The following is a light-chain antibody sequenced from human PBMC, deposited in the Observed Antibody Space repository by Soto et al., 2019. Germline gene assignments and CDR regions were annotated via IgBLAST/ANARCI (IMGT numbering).Light chain of an antibody. Sequence: DIQMTQSPASLSASVGDRVTITCRASQSIRSFLNWYQQKPGKAPKLLIYGTSRLQDGVPSRFSGRGSGTEFTLTISSLQPEDFASYYCQQSHDSPWAFGPGTKVEVK. CDR3: QQSHDSPWA. CDR1: QSIRSF. CDR2: GTS. V-gene: IGKV1-39*01. J-gene: IGKJ1*01.